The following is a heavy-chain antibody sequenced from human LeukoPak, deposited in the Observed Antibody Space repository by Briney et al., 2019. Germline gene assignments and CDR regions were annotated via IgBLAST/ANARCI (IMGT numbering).Heavy chain of an antibody. CDR1: GYTFTGYY. Sequence: ASVKVSCKASGYTFTGYYMPWVRQAPGQGLEWMGWINPNSGGTNYAQKFQGRVTMTRDTSISTAYMELSRLRSDDTAVYYCARDRGVEYSSAFDYWGQGTLVTVSS. D-gene: IGHD6-6*01. CDR2: INPNSGGT. J-gene: IGHJ4*02. CDR3: ARDRGVEYSSAFDY. V-gene: IGHV1-2*02.